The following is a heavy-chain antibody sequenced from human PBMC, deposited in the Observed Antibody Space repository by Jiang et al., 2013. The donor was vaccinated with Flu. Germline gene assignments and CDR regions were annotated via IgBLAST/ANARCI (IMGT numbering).Heavy chain of an antibody. CDR2: IYYSGST. V-gene: IGHV4-61*01. D-gene: IGHD2-2*01. Sequence: GSGLVKPSETLSLTCTVSGGSVSSSSYYWSWIRQPPGKGLEWIGYIYYSGSTNYNPSLKSRGTISIDTSKNQFSLKLSSVTAADTAVYYCARDLVVPAAINYQYGMDVWGQGTTVTVSS. J-gene: IGHJ6*02. CDR1: GGSVSSSSYY. CDR3: ARDLVVPAAINYQYGMDV.